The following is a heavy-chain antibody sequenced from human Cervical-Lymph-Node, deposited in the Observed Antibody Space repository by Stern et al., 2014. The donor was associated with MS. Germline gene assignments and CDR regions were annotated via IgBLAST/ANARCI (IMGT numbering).Heavy chain of an antibody. CDR2: IYYSGST. CDR1: GGSISSGGYY. V-gene: IGHV4-31*03. D-gene: IGHD3-3*01. J-gene: IGHJ4*02. Sequence: QLQLQESGPGLVKPSQTLSLTCTVSGGSISSGGYYWSWLRQHPGKGLEWIGYIYYSGSTYYNPSLKSRVTIAVDTSKNQFSLKLSSVTAADTAVYYCARTSYDFWSGYYAFDYWGQGTLVTVSS. CDR3: ARTSYDFWSGYYAFDY.